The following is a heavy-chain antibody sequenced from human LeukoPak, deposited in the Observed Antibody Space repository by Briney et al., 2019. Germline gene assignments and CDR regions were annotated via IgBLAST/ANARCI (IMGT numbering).Heavy chain of an antibody. D-gene: IGHD2-2*01. CDR2: ISSSGSTI. Sequence: GGSLRLSCAASGFTFSRSWMTWVRQAPGKGLEWVSYISSSGSTIYYADSVKGRFTISRDNAKNSLSLQMNSLRAEDTAVYYCASYCSSTSCYDYWGQGTLVTVSS. V-gene: IGHV3-48*04. CDR1: GFTFSRSW. CDR3: ASYCSSTSCYDY. J-gene: IGHJ4*02.